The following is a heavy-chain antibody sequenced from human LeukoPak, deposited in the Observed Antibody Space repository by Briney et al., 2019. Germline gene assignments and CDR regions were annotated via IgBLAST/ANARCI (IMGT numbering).Heavy chain of an antibody. CDR3: ARGAWTAYYLDY. CDR2: TKGDGSST. CDR1: GFTFSSYW. D-gene: IGHD3/OR15-3a*01. J-gene: IGHJ4*02. V-gene: IGHV3-74*01. Sequence: GGSLRLSCEASGFTFSSYWMHWVRQAPGKGLVWVSRTKGDGSSTNYAESVKGRFTISRDNAKNTVYLQMNSLRAEDTAVYYCARGAWTAYYLDYWGQGTLVTVSS.